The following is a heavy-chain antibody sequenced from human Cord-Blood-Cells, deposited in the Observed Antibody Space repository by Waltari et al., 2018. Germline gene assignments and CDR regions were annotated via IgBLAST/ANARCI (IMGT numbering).Heavy chain of an antibody. CDR2: ISSSSSYI. CDR3: ARDSGDYVWGSYRYFDY. Sequence: EVQLVESGGGLVKPGGSLRLSCAASGFTFSSYRMHWVRQAPGKGLEWVSSISSSSSYIYYADSVKGRFTISRDNAKNSLYLQMNSLRAEDTAVYYCARDSGDYVWGSYRYFDYWGQGTLVTVSS. D-gene: IGHD3-16*02. V-gene: IGHV3-21*01. CDR1: GFTFSSYR. J-gene: IGHJ4*02.